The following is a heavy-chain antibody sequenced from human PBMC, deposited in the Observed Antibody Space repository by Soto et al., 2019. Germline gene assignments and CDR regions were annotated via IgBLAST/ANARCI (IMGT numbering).Heavy chain of an antibody. J-gene: IGHJ4*02. CDR3: ARHSGSYFRDY. D-gene: IGHD1-26*01. CDR1: GDSISSSNW. CDR2: IYHIGST. Sequence: QVQLQESGPGLVKPSGTLSLTCAVSGDSISSSNWWSWVRQPPGKGLEWSGEIYHIGSTNYNPSRKSRVTISVDKSKNQFSLNLNSVTAAATAVYYCARHSGSYFRDYWGQRPLVTVSS. V-gene: IGHV4-4*02.